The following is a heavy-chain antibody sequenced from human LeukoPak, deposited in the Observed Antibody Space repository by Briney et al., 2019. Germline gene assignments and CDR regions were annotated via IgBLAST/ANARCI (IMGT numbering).Heavy chain of an antibody. J-gene: IGHJ4*02. D-gene: IGHD5-24*01. Sequence: PSETLSLTCTVSGGSISSYYWSWIRQPPGKGLEWIGYIYYSGSTNYNPSLKSRVTISVDTSKNQFSLKLSSVTAADTAVYYCARDSGDGYNALAYWGQGTLVTVSS. CDR2: IYYSGST. CDR1: GGSISSYY. V-gene: IGHV4-59*01. CDR3: ARDSGDGYNALAY.